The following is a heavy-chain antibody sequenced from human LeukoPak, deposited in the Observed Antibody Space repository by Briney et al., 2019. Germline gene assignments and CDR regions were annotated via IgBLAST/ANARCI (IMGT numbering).Heavy chain of an antibody. V-gene: IGHV1-2*02. D-gene: IGHD2-15*01. Sequence: GASVKVSCKASGYTFIDYYIHWVRQAPGQGLEWMGWINPSSGGTSSAQKFQGRVTMTRDTSVSTAYMELSRLRSDDTALYYCARETGYCSGGRCYFIYWGQGTLVTVSS. CDR2: INPSSGGT. CDR1: GYTFIDYY. CDR3: ARETGYCSGGRCYFIY. J-gene: IGHJ4*02.